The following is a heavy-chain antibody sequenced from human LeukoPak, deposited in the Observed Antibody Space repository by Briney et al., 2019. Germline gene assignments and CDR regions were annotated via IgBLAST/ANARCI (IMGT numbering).Heavy chain of an antibody. CDR2: ISGSGGST. CDR3: AKDSKVWWPSSDLDY. J-gene: IGHJ4*02. Sequence: PGGSLRLSCAASRFTFSSYAMSWVRQAPVKGLEWVSAISGSGGSTYYADSVKGRFTISRDNSKNTLYLQMNSLRAEDTAVYYCAKDSKVWWPSSDLDYWGQGTLVTVSS. D-gene: IGHD1-26*01. V-gene: IGHV3-23*01. CDR1: RFTFSSYA.